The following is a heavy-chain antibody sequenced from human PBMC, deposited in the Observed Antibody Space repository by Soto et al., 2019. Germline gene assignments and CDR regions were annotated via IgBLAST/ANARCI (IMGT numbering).Heavy chain of an antibody. Sequence: GGSLRLSCAASGFTFSSYSMSWVRQAPGKGLEWVSGFRTSGDGGTTYYADSVKGRFTISRDNSKNMLFLQMNSLRAEDTAIYYCAKKVNSGPGSQYFDYWGQGTLVTV. J-gene: IGHJ4*02. CDR3: AKKVNSGPGSQYFDY. CDR1: GFTFSSYS. D-gene: IGHD3-10*01. V-gene: IGHV3-23*01. CDR2: FRTSGDGGTT.